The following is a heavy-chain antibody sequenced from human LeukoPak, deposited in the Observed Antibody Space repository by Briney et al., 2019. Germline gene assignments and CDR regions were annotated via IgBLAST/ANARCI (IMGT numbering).Heavy chain of an antibody. J-gene: IGHJ4*02. CDR2: ISYSGSI. Sequence: PSETMSLTCTVSGGSISSRPYYWGWVRQPPRKGLEWIGSISYSGSIHYNPSLKSRVTISVDTSKSQCSLRLSSLTAADTAVYYCATLESGDYYLDYWGQGTLVTVSS. CDR1: GGSISSRPYY. V-gene: IGHV4-39*01. CDR3: ATLESGDYYLDY. D-gene: IGHD3-3*01.